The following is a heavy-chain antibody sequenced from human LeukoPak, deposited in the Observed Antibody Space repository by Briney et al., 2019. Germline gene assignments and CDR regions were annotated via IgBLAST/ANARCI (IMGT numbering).Heavy chain of an antibody. J-gene: IGHJ6*02. V-gene: IGHV3-48*01. D-gene: IGHD1-26*01. CDR1: GFTFSSYS. Sequence: GGSLRLSCAASGFTFSSYSMNWVRQAPGKGLEWVSYISSSSSTIYYADSVKGRFTISRDNSKNTLYLQMNSLRAEDTAVYYCAKDHSGSYYFHYYYNGMDVWGQGTTVTVSS. CDR3: AKDHSGSYYFHYYYNGMDV. CDR2: ISSSSSTI.